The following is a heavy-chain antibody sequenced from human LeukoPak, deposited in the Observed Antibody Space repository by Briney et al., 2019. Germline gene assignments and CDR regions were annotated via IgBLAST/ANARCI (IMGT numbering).Heavy chain of an antibody. V-gene: IGHV3-48*01. J-gene: IGHJ4*02. CDR1: GFTFSSHS. D-gene: IGHD3-22*01. CDR3: ARGAYYYED. CDR2: ISSSSSTI. Sequence: GGSLRLSCAASGFTFSSHSMNWVRQAPGKGLEWVSYISSSSSTIYYADSVRGRFTISRDNAKNSLYLQMNSLRAEDTAAYYCARGAYYYEDWGQGTLVTVSS.